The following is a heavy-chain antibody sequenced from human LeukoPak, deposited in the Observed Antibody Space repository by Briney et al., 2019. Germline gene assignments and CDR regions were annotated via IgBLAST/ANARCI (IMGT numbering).Heavy chain of an antibody. Sequence: ASVKVSCKASGGTFSSYAISWVRQAPGQGLEWMGGIIPIFGTANYAQKFQGRVTITTDESTSTAYMELSSLRSEDTAVYYYGRDKTYCSGGSCYRVDFDYWGQGTLVTVSS. V-gene: IGHV1-69*05. CDR2: IIPIFGTA. CDR1: GGTFSSYA. D-gene: IGHD2-15*01. J-gene: IGHJ4*02. CDR3: GRDKTYCSGGSCYRVDFDY.